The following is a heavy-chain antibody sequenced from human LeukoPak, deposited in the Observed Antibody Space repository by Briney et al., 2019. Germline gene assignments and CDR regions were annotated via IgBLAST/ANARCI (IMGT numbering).Heavy chain of an antibody. CDR2: ISAYNGNT. CDR3: ARTLSIAVANNWFDP. D-gene: IGHD6-19*01. V-gene: IGHV1-18*01. J-gene: IGHJ5*02. CDR1: GYTFTNYG. Sequence: GASVKVSCKASGYTFTNYGISWVRQAPGQGLEWMGWISAYNGNTNYAQKLQGRVTMTTDTSTSTAYMELRSLRSDDTAVYYCARTLSIAVANNWFDPWGQGTLVTVSS.